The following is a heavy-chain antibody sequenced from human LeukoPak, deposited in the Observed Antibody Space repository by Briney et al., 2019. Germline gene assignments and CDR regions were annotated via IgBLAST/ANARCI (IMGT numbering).Heavy chain of an antibody. CDR1: GGSISSANYY. D-gene: IGHD5-24*01. CDR3: ARGGEGYNYVY. Sequence: SETLSLTCTVSGGSISSANYYWNWIRQHPGKGLEWIGYISYSGSTHYNPSLKSRATISADTSKNQFSLKLTSMTAADTAVYHCARGGEGYNYVYWGQGTLVTVSS. CDR2: ISYSGST. J-gene: IGHJ4*02. V-gene: IGHV4-30-4*01.